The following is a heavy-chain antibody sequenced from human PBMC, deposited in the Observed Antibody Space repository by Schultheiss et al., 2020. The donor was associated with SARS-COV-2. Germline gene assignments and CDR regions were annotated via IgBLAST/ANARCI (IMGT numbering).Heavy chain of an antibody. J-gene: IGHJ4*02. V-gene: IGHV3-9*01. CDR2: ISWNSGSI. D-gene: IGHD5-18*01. Sequence: GGSLRLSCAASGFTFSSYDMHWVRQAPGKGLEWVSGISWNSGSIGYADSVKGRFTISRDNAKNSLYLQMNSLRAEDTALYYCAKGRGYSYGTPYFDYWGQGTLVTVSS. CDR3: AKGRGYSYGTPYFDY. CDR1: GFTFSSYD.